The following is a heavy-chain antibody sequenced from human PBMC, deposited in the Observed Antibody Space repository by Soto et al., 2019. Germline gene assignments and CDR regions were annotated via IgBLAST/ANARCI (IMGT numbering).Heavy chain of an antibody. V-gene: IGHV3-11*05. Sequence: QVQLVESGGGLVKPGGSLRLTCAASGFSISDHYMSWIRQAPGKGLEWVSYSSNSGTFTKYADSVKGRFSISRDNAKNSPYLEINSLRGEDTAIYYCARSGDNYNVLDYWGQGTPVTVSS. CDR1: GFSISDHY. D-gene: IGHD3-10*02. CDR2: SSNSGTFT. J-gene: IGHJ4*02. CDR3: ARSGDNYNVLDY.